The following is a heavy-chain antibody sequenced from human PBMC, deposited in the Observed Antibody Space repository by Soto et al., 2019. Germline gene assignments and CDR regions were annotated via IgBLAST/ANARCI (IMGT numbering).Heavy chain of an antibody. D-gene: IGHD4-17*01. Sequence: SETLSLTCAVYGGSFSGYYWSWIRQPPGKGLEWIGEINHSGSTNYNPSLKRRVTISVDTSKNQFSLKLSSVTAADTAVYYCARGPYGDSDYWGQGTLVTVSS. V-gene: IGHV4-34*01. CDR2: INHSGST. CDR1: GGSFSGYY. J-gene: IGHJ4*02. CDR3: ARGPYGDSDY.